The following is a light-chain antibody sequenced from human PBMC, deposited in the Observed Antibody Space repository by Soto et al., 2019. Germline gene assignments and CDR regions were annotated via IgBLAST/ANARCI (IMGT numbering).Light chain of an antibody. CDR3: QQYHNYWT. CDR2: DAS. J-gene: IGKJ1*01. CDR1: QSISSW. V-gene: IGKV1-5*01. Sequence: DIQMTQSPSTLSASVGDRVTITCRASQSISSWLAWFQQKPGKAPKLLIYDASSLESGVPSRFSGSGSGTEFTLTISSLQPDDFATYYYQQYHNYWTFGQGTKVDIK.